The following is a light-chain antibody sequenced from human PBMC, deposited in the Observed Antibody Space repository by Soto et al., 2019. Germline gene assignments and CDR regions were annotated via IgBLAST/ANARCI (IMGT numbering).Light chain of an antibody. Sequence: QSVLTQSPSASASLGASVKLTCTLSSGHSNYAIAWHQQQSEKGPRYLMKLNSDGSHSKGDGIPDRFSGSSSGAERYLTISSLRSEDEADYYCQTGGCGLVVFGGGTKLTVL. J-gene: IGLJ2*01. CDR1: SGHSNYA. V-gene: IGLV4-69*01. CDR3: QTGGCGLVV. CDR2: LNSDGSH.